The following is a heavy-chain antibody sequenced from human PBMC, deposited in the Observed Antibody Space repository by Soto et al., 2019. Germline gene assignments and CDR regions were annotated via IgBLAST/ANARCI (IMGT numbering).Heavy chain of an antibody. CDR3: ARMETFGSLNWFDP. V-gene: IGHV1-8*01. J-gene: IGHJ5*02. CDR1: VYSLTNNY. Sequence: SVKVSCKASVYSLTNNYFSWVRQATGQGLEWMGWINPGSGDTWYAQKFQGRVTMTRDISIATAYMELSRLRSEDTAIYYCARMETFGSLNWFDPWGQGTLVTASS. D-gene: IGHD3-16*01. CDR2: INPGSGDT.